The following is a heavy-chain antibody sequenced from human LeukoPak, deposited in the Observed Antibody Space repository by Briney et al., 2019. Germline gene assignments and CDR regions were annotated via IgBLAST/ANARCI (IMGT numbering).Heavy chain of an antibody. CDR3: AKVNYDFWSGYGMDV. J-gene: IGHJ6*02. V-gene: IGHV3-23*01. Sequence: GVSLTLSCAASGFTFSSYAMRWVRQAPGKGLEWVSAISGSGGSTYYADSVKGRFTISRDNSKNTLYLQMNSLRAEDTAVYYCAKVNYDFWSGYGMDVWGQGTTVTVSS. CDR1: GFTFSSYA. CDR2: ISGSGGST. D-gene: IGHD3-3*01.